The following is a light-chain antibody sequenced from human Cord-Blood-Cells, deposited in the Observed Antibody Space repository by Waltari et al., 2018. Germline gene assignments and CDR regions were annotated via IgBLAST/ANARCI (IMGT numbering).Light chain of an antibody. CDR3: AAWDDSLSGRV. CDR2: RNN. J-gene: IGLJ3*02. Sequence: QSVLTQPPSASGTPGQRVTLSCSGSSSNIGSHYVYWYQQPPGTAPKLLIYRNNQRPSGVPDRFSGSKSGTSASLAISGLRSEDEADYYCAAWDDSLSGRVFGGGTKLTVL. CDR1: SSNIGSHY. V-gene: IGLV1-47*01.